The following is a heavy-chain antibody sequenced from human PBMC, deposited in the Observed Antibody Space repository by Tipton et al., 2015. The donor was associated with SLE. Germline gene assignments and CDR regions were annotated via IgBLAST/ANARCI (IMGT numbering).Heavy chain of an antibody. J-gene: IGHJ4*02. CDR2: IYDSGST. D-gene: IGHD1-26*01. CDR3: ARRKYSGSPSYFDY. V-gene: IGHV4-59*01. CDR1: GASINTYY. Sequence: TLSLTCTVSGASINTYYWSWVRQPPGKGLEWIGYIYDSGSTKYNPSLKSRVTISVDTSKNQLSLRLNSVTAADTAVYYCARRKYSGSPSYFDYWGQGTLVTVSS.